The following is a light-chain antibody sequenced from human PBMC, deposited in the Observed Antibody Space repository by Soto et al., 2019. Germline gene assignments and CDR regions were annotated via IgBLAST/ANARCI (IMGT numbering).Light chain of an antibody. J-gene: IGKJ1*01. Sequence: EIVLTQSPGTLSLSPGERATLSCRASQSVNFSYLAWYQQKPGQAPRLLIYGASSRATGIPDKFSGSGSGPDFNLTISRLEPEDVGVYYCHQYGTSPPWMFGKGNKVEI. CDR3: HQYGTSPPWM. CDR1: QSVNFSY. CDR2: GAS. V-gene: IGKV3-20*01.